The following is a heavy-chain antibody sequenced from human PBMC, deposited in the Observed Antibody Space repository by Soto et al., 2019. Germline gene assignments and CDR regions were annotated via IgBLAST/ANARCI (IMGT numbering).Heavy chain of an antibody. J-gene: IGHJ5*02. CDR3: ARRHLAVAVSPWFDP. Sequence: QVTLKESGPVLVKPTETLTLRCTVSGLSISDSEMGVSWIRQPPGKALEWLAHIDSSGEKSYRTFLKSRLIISKDTSKSQIVLIMTNMDPADTGTYYCARRHLAVAVSPWFDPWGQGILVTVSS. V-gene: IGHV2-26*01. CDR2: IDSSGEK. CDR1: GLSISDSEMG. D-gene: IGHD6-19*01.